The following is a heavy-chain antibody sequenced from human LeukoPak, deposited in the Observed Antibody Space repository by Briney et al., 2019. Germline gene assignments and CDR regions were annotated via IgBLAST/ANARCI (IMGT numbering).Heavy chain of an antibody. CDR2: IYTNGNT. CDR1: GLTVTNNC. V-gene: IGHV3-66*01. J-gene: IGHJ4*02. CDR3: VYGDYPLTY. D-gene: IGHD4-17*01. Sequence: PGGSLRLSCVASGLTVTNNCWNWVRQPPGKGPEWISLIYTNGNTQYADSVKGRFTFSRDISKNTLYLQMNSLRVEDTGVYYCVYGDYPLTYWGQGTLVSVSS.